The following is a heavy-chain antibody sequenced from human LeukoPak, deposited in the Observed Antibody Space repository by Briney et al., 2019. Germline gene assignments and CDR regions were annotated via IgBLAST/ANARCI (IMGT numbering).Heavy chain of an antibody. CDR1: GDSVSSNSAA. CDR2: TYYRSKWYN. Sequence: SQTLSLTCAISGDSVSSNSAAWNWIRQSPSRGLEWLGRTYYRSKWYNDYAVSVKSRITINPDTSKNQFSLQLNSVTPEDTAVYYCARDPGIAVAGTYYYYYMDVWGKGTTVTVSS. J-gene: IGHJ6*03. D-gene: IGHD6-19*01. V-gene: IGHV6-1*01. CDR3: ARDPGIAVAGTYYYYYMDV.